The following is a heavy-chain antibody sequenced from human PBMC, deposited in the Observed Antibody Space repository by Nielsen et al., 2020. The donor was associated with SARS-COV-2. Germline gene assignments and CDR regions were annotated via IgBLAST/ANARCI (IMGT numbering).Heavy chain of an antibody. V-gene: IGHV4-34*01. CDR3: VKSPPFDYDFWSGYVGDYYYGMDV. D-gene: IGHD3-3*01. CDR2: INHSGST. J-gene: IGHJ6*02. Sequence: RQAPGKGLEWIGEINHSGSTNYNPSLKSRVTISVDTSKNQFSLKLSSVTAEDTAVYYCVKSPPFDYDFWSGYVGDYYYGMDVWGQGTTVTVSS.